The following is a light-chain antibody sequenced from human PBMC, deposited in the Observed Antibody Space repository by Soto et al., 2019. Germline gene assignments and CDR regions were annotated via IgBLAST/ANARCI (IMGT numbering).Light chain of an antibody. CDR3: QQYGRSPLT. CDR1: QSVSSSY. J-gene: IGKJ1*01. Sequence: EIVLTQSPGTLSLSPGERATLSCRASQSVSSSYLAWYQQKPGQAPRLLIYGASSRATGIPDRFSGSGSGIDFTLNIRRLEPEDFAVYYCQQYGRSPLTFGQGTKVELK. CDR2: GAS. V-gene: IGKV3-20*01.